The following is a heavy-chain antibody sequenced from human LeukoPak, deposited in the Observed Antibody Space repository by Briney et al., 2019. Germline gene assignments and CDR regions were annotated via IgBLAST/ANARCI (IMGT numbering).Heavy chain of an antibody. J-gene: IGHJ4*02. V-gene: IGHV3-23*01. CDR3: ASNYFDSNTPYFDY. CDR1: GFTFSSYA. CDR2: ISGSDGST. Sequence: PGGSLRLSCAASGFTFSSYAMSWVRQAPGKGLEWVSGISGSDGSTNYADSVKGRFTISRDNSKNTLYLQMSSLRAGDTAIYYCASNYFDSNTPYFDYWGQGTLVTVSS. D-gene: IGHD3-22*01.